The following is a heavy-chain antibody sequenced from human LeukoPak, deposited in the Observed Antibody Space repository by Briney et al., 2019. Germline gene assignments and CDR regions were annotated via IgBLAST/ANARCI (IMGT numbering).Heavy chain of an antibody. V-gene: IGHV3-23*01. CDR3: AKEVLCDYGDYFCGFYNN. CDR1: GFTFSSYA. Sequence: GGSLRLSCAASGFTFSSYAMSWVRQAPGKGLEWVSALSGSGANTYYADSVKGRFTISRDNSKNTLYLQMNSLRAEDTAVYYCAKEVLCDYGDYFCGFYNNWGQGTLVTVSS. CDR2: LSGSGANT. D-gene: IGHD4-17*01. J-gene: IGHJ4*02.